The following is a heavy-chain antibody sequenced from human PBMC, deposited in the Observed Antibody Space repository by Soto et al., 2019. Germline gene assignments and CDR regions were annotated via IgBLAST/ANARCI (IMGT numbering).Heavy chain of an antibody. D-gene: IGHD6-19*01. V-gene: IGHV5-51*01. Sequence: GESLKISCKGSGYSFTSYWIGWVRQMPGKGLEWMGIIYPGDSDTRYSPSFQGQVTISADKSISTAYLQWSSLKASDTAMYYCARHKGFRYSSGWPRSYYYYGMDVWGQGTTVTVSS. CDR3: ARHKGFRYSSGWPRSYYYYGMDV. CDR2: IYPGDSDT. J-gene: IGHJ6*02. CDR1: GYSFTSYW.